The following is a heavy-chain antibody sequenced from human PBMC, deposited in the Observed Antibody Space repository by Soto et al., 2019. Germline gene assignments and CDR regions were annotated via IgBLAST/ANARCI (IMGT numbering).Heavy chain of an antibody. CDR3: ARGCTGGGDCPRQSFDY. CDR1: GFTFSGYE. CDR2: ISSNGAAT. V-gene: IGHV3-48*03. Sequence: GSLCLSCAASGFTFSGYEMNWVRQAPGKGLEGFAYISSNGAATDHADSVKGRFAISRDNAKNILYLPMDSLRAEDTAVYYCARGCTGGGDCPRQSFDYWGQGTLVTVSS. D-gene: IGHD2-21*02. J-gene: IGHJ4*02.